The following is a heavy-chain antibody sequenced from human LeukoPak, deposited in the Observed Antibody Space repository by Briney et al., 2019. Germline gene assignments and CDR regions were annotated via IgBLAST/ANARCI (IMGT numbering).Heavy chain of an antibody. CDR2: ISSSGSTI. Sequence: PGGSLRLSCAASGFTFSSYEMNWVRQAPGKGLEWVSYISSSGSTIYYADSVKGRFTISRDNAKNSLYLQMNSLRAEDTAVYYCAGDPALLWFGELLHYYYGMDVWGEGTTVTVSS. D-gene: IGHD3-10*01. J-gene: IGHJ6*04. V-gene: IGHV3-48*03. CDR1: GFTFSSYE. CDR3: AGDPALLWFGELLHYYYGMDV.